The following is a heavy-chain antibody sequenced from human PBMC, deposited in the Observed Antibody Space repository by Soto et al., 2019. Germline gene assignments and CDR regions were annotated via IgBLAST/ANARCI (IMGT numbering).Heavy chain of an antibody. J-gene: IGHJ4*02. CDR2: IWYDGSNK. Sequence: VQLVESGGGVVQPGRSLRLSCAASGFTFSSYGMHWVRQAPGKGLEWVAVIWYDGSNKYYADSVKGRFTISRDNSKNTLYLQMNSPRAEDTAVYYCARGRFLEWLPNWGQGTLVTVSS. D-gene: IGHD3-3*01. CDR3: ARGRFLEWLPN. V-gene: IGHV3-33*01. CDR1: GFTFSSYG.